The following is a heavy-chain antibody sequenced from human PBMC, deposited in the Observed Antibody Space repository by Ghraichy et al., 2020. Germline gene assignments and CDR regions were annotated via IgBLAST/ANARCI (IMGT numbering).Heavy chain of an antibody. Sequence: SETLSLTCNVSGCPISGYYWSWIRQTPGKGLEWIGYIHYSGSTNYNPSFWGRVAMSVDTSRNHFSLHLNSVTAADTAVYFCARHALSTSGGRDYDYWGQGTLVTVSS. D-gene: IGHD1-1*01. CDR1: GCPISGYY. V-gene: IGHV4-59*08. CDR3: ARHALSTSGGRDYDY. CDR2: IHYSGST. J-gene: IGHJ4*02.